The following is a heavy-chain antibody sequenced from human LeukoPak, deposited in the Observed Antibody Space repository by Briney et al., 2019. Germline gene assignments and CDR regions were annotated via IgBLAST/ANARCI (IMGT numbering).Heavy chain of an antibody. CDR2: INSDGNST. D-gene: IGHD3-10*01. Sequence: GGSLRLSCVASGFTFSSSWMHWVRQAPGKGLVWVSRINSDGNSTNYADSVKGRFTISRDNAKNTLYLQMNSLRAEDTAVYFCARVLDGSGSRSFDYWGQGTLVTVSS. V-gene: IGHV3-74*01. CDR3: ARVLDGSGSRSFDY. CDR1: GFTFSSSW. J-gene: IGHJ4*02.